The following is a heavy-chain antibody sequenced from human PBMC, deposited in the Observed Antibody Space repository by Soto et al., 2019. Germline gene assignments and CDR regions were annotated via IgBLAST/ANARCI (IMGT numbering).Heavy chain of an antibody. CDR3: AKGWGRGSSKLYDAFDI. D-gene: IGHD6-13*01. V-gene: IGHV3-23*01. CDR1: GFTFSSYA. CDR2: ISGSGGST. J-gene: IGHJ3*02. Sequence: EVQLLESGGGLVQPGGSLRLSCAATGFTFSSYAMSWVRQAPGKGLEWVSAISGSGGSTYYADSVKGRFTISRDNSKNPLYLQMNSLRAEDTAVYYCAKGWGRGSSKLYDAFDIWGQGTMVTVSS.